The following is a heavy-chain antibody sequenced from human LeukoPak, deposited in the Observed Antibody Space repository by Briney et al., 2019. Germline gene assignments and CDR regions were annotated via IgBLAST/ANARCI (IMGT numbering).Heavy chain of an antibody. CDR2: ISSSSNYI. CDR1: GFTFTSYT. CDR3: ARAKYSSRWSLDY. V-gene: IGHV3-21*04. Sequence: AGGSLRLSCAASGFTFTSYTMNWVRQAPGKGLEWVSSISSSSNYIYYADSVKGRFTTSRDNGNNTMYLQMNSLRAEDTAIYYCARAKYSSRWSLDYWGQGALVTVSS. D-gene: IGHD6-13*01. J-gene: IGHJ4*02.